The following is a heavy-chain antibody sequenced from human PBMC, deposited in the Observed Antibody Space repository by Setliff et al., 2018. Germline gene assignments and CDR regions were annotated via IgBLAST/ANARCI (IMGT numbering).Heavy chain of an antibody. V-gene: IGHV4-59*08. D-gene: IGHD3-10*01. J-gene: IGHJ4*02. CDR1: GGSISSYY. CDR2: IYYSGTT. Sequence: SETLSLTCTVSGGSISSYYWSWIRQPPGKGLEWIGYIYYSGTTKYNPSLKSRVTISIDTSKSQFSLNLSSVTAADTAVYYCARIAYGSGSYYFDYWGQGTLVTVSS. CDR3: ARIAYGSGSYYFDY.